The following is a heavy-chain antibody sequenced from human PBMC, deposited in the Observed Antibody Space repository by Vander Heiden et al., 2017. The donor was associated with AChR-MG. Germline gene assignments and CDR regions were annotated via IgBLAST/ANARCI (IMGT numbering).Heavy chain of an antibody. CDR1: GFAFSRFA. J-gene: IGHJ4*02. D-gene: IGHD6-19*01. CDR3: ARDMPDWLVVGDH. V-gene: IGHV3-30*14. CDR2: ISSDGDSE. Sequence: QIQLVESGGGVVQPGRSLRLSCAVSGFAFSRFAMHWVRQAPGKGLEWVAVISSDGDSEYYADSVKGRFTISRDNSKNTLFLQLNSLRDVDTAVYYCARDMPDWLVVGDHWGQGTLVTVSS.